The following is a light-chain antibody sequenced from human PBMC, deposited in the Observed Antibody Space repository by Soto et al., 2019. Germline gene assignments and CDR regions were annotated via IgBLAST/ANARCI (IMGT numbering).Light chain of an antibody. V-gene: IGKV1-8*01. Sequence: AIRMTQSPSSFSASTGDRVTITCRASQGISSYLAWYQQKPGRAPNLLIYDASTLQSGVPSRFSGSGSGTDFTLTISRLQSEDFATYFCQQYYTSPTFGQGTKVEVK. CDR3: QQYYTSPT. CDR1: QGISSY. J-gene: IGKJ1*01. CDR2: DAS.